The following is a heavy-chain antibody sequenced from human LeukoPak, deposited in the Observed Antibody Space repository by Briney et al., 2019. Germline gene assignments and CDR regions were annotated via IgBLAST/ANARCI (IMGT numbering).Heavy chain of an antibody. V-gene: IGHV1-24*01. CDR3: ATGGSGTTYYYYMDV. CDR2: FDPEDGET. CDR1: GGTFSSYA. J-gene: IGHJ6*03. D-gene: IGHD3-10*01. Sequence: ASVKVSCKASGGTFSSYAISWVRQAPGKGLEWMGGFDPEDGETIYAQKFQGRVTMTEDTPTDTAYMELSSLRSEDTAVYYCATGGSGTTYYYYMDVWGKGTTVTISS.